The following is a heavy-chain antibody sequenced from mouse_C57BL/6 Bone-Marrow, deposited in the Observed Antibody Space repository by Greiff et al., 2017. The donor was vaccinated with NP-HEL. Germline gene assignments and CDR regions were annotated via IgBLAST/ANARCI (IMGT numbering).Heavy chain of an antibody. D-gene: IGHD1-1*01. V-gene: IGHV1-81*01. Sequence: QVHVKQSGAELARPGASVKLSCKASGYTFTSYGISWVKQRTGQGLEWIGEIYPRSGNTYYNEKFKGKATLTADKSSSTAYMELRSLTSEDSAVYFCAPYYGSSYVDYWGQGTTLTVSS. CDR2: IYPRSGNT. CDR3: APYYGSSYVDY. CDR1: GYTFTSYG. J-gene: IGHJ2*01.